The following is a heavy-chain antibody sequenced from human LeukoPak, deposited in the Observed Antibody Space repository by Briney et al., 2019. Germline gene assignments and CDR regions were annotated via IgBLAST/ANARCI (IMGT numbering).Heavy chain of an antibody. J-gene: IGHJ5*02. CDR1: GFTFRSYG. D-gene: IGHD1-26*01. Sequence: GGSLRLSCAASGFTFRSYGMHWVRPAPGRGLEWVAFIRYDGSNKYYADSVKDRFTISRDNSKNTLYLQMNSLSAEDPAVYYCAKEHRGATYPDHWGQGTLVTVSS. CDR3: AKEHRGATYPDH. V-gene: IGHV3-30*02. CDR2: IRYDGSNK.